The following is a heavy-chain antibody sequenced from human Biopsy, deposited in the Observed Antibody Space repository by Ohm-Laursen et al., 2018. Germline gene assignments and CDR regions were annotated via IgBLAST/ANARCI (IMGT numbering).Heavy chain of an antibody. J-gene: IGHJ4*02. CDR3: AVTRFTSGSDS. CDR1: GFIFSYYE. CDR2: ISSSGLTL. V-gene: IGHV3-48*03. D-gene: IGHD3-16*01. Sequence: SLRLSCAASGFIFSYYEMNWFRQAPGRGLEWVSYISSSGLTLYYAESVKGRFTISRDDARRSLYLQMHSLRVEDTGIYYCAVTRFTSGSDSWGQGTLVTVSS.